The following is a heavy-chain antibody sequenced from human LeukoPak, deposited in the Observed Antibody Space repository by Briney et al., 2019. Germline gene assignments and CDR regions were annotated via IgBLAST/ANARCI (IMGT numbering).Heavy chain of an antibody. V-gene: IGHV1-18*01. CDR3: ARDVDITIFGVVIPLLDY. CDR1: GYTFTSYG. D-gene: IGHD3-3*01. Sequence: ASVKVSCKASGYTFTSYGISWVRQAPGQGLEWMGWISAYNGNTNYAQKLQGRVTMTTDTSTSTAYMELRSLRSDDTAVYYCARDVDITIFGVVIPLLDYWAREPWSPSPQ. CDR2: ISAYNGNT. J-gene: IGHJ4*02.